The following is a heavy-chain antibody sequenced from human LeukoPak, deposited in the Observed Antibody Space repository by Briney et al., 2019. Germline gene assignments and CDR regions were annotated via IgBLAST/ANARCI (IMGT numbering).Heavy chain of an antibody. Sequence: SETLSLTCTVSGGSISSYYWSWIRQSPGKGLEWIGSIYFTGNTDYNPSLKSRLTISLDTSDNQFSLKLTSVTATDTAVYYCARHLSVVRGSPSRPAFDFWGQGTLVTVSS. V-gene: IGHV4-59*08. D-gene: IGHD3-10*01. CDR1: GGSISSYY. CDR3: ARHLSVVRGSPSRPAFDF. J-gene: IGHJ4*02. CDR2: IYFTGNT.